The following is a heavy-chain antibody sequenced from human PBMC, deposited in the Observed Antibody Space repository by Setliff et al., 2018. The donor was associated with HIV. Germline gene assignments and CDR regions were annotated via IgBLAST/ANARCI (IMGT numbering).Heavy chain of an antibody. D-gene: IGHD2-8*02. V-gene: IGHV1-46*01. CDR2: INPSSGST. J-gene: IGHJ3*02. Sequence: ASVKVSCKASGYTFTSYYMHWVRQAPGQGLEWMGIINPSSGSTTYAQKFQGRVTMTRDTSTSTVYMELSSLRSEDTAVYYCAREVGSKMESDTGGFSIWGQGTKVTVSS. CDR3: AREVGSKMESDTGGFSI. CDR1: GYTFTSYY.